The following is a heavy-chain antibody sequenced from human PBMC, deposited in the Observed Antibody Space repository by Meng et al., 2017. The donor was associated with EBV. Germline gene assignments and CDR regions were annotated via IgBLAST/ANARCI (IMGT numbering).Heavy chain of an antibody. Sequence: GQLEGSGGGLVKPGESRRLSFAASGFTLRSYSMNWVRLAPGKGLEWVSSISSNSIDIYYADLVKGRFTISRDNAKNSLFLQMNSLRAEDTAVYYCARDRTSNRFDYWGQGTLVTVSS. CDR1: GFTLRSYS. J-gene: IGHJ4*02. CDR2: ISSNSIDI. CDR3: ARDRTSNRFDY. V-gene: IGHV3-21*01. D-gene: IGHD2-8*01.